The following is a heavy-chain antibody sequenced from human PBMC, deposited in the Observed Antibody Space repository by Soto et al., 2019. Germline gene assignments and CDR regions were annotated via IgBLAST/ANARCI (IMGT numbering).Heavy chain of an antibody. D-gene: IGHD2-15*01. CDR3: ARGGQVRGGMDV. V-gene: IGHV3-53*01. CDR2: IYSGGST. J-gene: IGHJ6*02. Sequence: GGSLRLSCAASGFTVISTYMSWVRQASGKGLEWVSFIYSGGSTYYADSVKGRFTVSRDNSKNTLYLQMNSLRAEDTAVYYCARGGQVRGGMDVWGQGTTVTVSS. CDR1: GFTVISTY.